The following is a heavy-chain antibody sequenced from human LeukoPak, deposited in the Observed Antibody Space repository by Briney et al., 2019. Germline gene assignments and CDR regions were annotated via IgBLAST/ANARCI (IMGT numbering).Heavy chain of an antibody. J-gene: IGHJ4*02. CDR3: AKGGRYYLDYYFDY. V-gene: IGHV3-43*02. D-gene: IGHD3-10*01. Sequence: PGGSLRLSCAPSGLTFDDYAMHWVRQAPGKGLEWVSLISGDGGSTYYADSVKGRFTISRDNSKNSLYLQMNSLRTEDTALYYCAKGGRYYLDYYFDYWGQGTLVTVSS. CDR2: ISGDGGST. CDR1: GLTFDDYA.